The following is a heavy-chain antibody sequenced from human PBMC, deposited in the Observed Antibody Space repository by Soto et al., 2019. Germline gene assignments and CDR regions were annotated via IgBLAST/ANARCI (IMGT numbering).Heavy chain of an antibody. D-gene: IGHD3-9*01. CDR3: AKYLAAGLVNY. Sequence: QVQLVQSGAEVKKPGASVKVSCKASGYTFTSYGISWVRQAPGQGLEWMGWISAYNGNTKYAQKLQGRVTMTTDTTTSAAYMELRSLRADDKAVYYCAKYLAAGLVNYWGQGSLVTVSS. CDR1: GYTFTSYG. CDR2: ISAYNGNT. V-gene: IGHV1-18*01. J-gene: IGHJ4*02.